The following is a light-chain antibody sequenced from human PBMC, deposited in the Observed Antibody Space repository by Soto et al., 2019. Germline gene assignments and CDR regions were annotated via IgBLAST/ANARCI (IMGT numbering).Light chain of an antibody. Sequence: EIVMMQSPATLSVSTRERATIYCRASQSVSSNLAWSHQKPGQAPRLLIYGASTRATGIPARFSGSGSGTEFTLTISCLQSEDFAVYYCQQYNNWAPVITCGQGTRLEIK. CDR2: GAS. CDR1: QSVSSN. J-gene: IGKJ5*01. CDR3: QQYNNWAPVIT. V-gene: IGKV3-15*01.